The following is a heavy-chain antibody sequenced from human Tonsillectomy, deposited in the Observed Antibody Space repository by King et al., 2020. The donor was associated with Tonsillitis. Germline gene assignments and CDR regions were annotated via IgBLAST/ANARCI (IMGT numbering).Heavy chain of an antibody. J-gene: IGHJ5*02. CDR3: ARDFRREWLPYTWFDP. CDR2: IIPFLDIA. D-gene: IGHD3-3*01. Sequence: QLVQSGAEVKKPGSSVKVSCKASGGTFSSYAISWVRQAPGQGLEWMGRIIPFLDIANYAQKFQDRVTITADKSTSTVYMELTSLRSEDTTVYYCARDFRREWLPYTWFDPWGQGTLVTVSS. CDR1: GGTFSSYA. V-gene: IGHV1-69*09.